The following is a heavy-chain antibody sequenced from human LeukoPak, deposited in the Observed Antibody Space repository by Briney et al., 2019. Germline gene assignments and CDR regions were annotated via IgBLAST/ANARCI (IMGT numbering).Heavy chain of an antibody. D-gene: IGHD1-1*01. J-gene: IGHJ4*02. CDR2: ISSSSSYI. CDR3: AKSRSGSANWALQIFDN. CDR1: GFTFSSYN. Sequence: GESLRLSCAASGFTFSSYNMNWVRQAPGKGLEWVSIISSSSSYIHYADSVKGRITVSRDNSKNSLFVQMNSLRAEDTAVYFCAKSRSGSANWALQIFDNWGQGTLVTVSS. V-gene: IGHV3-21*03.